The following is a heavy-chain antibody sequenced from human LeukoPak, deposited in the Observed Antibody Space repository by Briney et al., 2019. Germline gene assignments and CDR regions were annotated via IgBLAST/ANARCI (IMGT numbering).Heavy chain of an antibody. D-gene: IGHD3-22*01. CDR2: IIPIFGTA. J-gene: IGHJ4*02. Sequence: ASVKVSCKASGGTISSYAISWVRQAPGQGLEWMGRIIPIFGTANYAQKFQGRVTITTDESTSTAYMELSSLRSEDTAVYYCARDKQYYYDSSGYYLVDWGQGTLVTVSS. V-gene: IGHV1-69*05. CDR3: ARDKQYYYDSSGYYLVD. CDR1: GGTISSYA.